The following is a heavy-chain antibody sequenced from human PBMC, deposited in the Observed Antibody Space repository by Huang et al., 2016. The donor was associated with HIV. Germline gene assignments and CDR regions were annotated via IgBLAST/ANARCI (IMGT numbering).Heavy chain of an antibody. CDR1: GFSLSTSGMS. CDR3: ARIRTSSYFFDH. V-gene: IGHV2-70*13. D-gene: IGHD2-2*01. J-gene: IGHJ4*02. CDR2: LDGDDDQ. Sequence: QVTLRESGPALVKPTQTLTLTCSLSGFSLSTSGMSMNWIRQPPGNALVWLARLDGDDDQYYNPSLETRLSISKDTSKSQVILTMTNMDPVDTATYYCARIRTSSYFFDHWGQGTLVTVSS.